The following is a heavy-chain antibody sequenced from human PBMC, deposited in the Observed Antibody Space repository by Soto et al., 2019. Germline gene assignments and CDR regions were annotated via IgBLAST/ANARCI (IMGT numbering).Heavy chain of an antibody. Sequence: QVQLVQSGAEVKKPGASVKVSCKASGYTFTSYAMHWVRQAPGQRLEWMGWINAGNGNTKYSQKFQGRVTITRDTSASTAYMELSSLRSEDTAVYYCARAYGDYVNGFDYWGQGTLVTVSS. V-gene: IGHV1-3*01. CDR3: ARAYGDYVNGFDY. CDR1: GYTFTSYA. J-gene: IGHJ4*02. CDR2: INAGNGNT. D-gene: IGHD4-17*01.